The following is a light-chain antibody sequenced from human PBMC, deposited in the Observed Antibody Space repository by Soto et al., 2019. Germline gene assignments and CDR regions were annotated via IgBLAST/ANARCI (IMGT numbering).Light chain of an antibody. Sequence: QSALAQPASVSGSPGQSITISCTGTSSDVGGYNYVSWYQHHPGKAPKLIIYEVSYRPSGVSNRFSGSKSGNTASLTISGLQAEDEADCHCSSYTSRSTLVFGGGTQLTVL. CDR2: EVS. J-gene: IGLJ3*02. CDR1: SSDVGGYNY. V-gene: IGLV2-14*01. CDR3: SSYTSRSTLV.